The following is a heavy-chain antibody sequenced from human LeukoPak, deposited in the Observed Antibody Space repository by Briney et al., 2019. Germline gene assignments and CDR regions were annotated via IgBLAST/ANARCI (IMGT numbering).Heavy chain of an antibody. Sequence: GGSLRLSCAASGFTFSSYWMSWVRQAPGKGLEWVANIKQDGSEKYYVDSVKGRFTISRDNAKNSLYLQMNSLRAEDTAVYYCARPQEIRCSGGSCPYYYYYYGMDVWGQGTTVTVSS. J-gene: IGHJ6*02. D-gene: IGHD2-15*01. CDR2: IKQDGSEK. CDR3: ARPQEIRCSGGSCPYYYYYYGMDV. CDR1: GFTFSSYW. V-gene: IGHV3-7*01.